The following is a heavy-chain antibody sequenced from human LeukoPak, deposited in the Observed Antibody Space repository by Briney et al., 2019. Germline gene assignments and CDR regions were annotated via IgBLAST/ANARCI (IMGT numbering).Heavy chain of an antibody. Sequence: SETLSLTCTVSGGSISSSSYYWGWIRQPPGKGLEWIGSIYYSGSTYYNPSLKSRVTISVDTSKNQFSLKLSSVTAADTAVYYCARVPYGDYASSYFYYYMDVWGKGTTVTVSS. CDR1: GGSISSSSYY. V-gene: IGHV4-39*07. CDR3: ARVPYGDYASSYFYYYMDV. D-gene: IGHD4-17*01. CDR2: IYYSGST. J-gene: IGHJ6*03.